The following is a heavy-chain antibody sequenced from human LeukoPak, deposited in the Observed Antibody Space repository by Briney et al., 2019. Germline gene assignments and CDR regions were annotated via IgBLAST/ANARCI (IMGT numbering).Heavy chain of an antibody. V-gene: IGHV4-4*07. Sequence: SETLSLTCTVSGGSISSYYWSWIRQPAGKGLEWIGRIYTSGSTNYNPSLKSRVTMSVDTSKNQFSLKLSSVTAADTAVCYCARAWGYYDSSGYQVNYFDYWGQGTLVTVSS. J-gene: IGHJ4*02. CDR2: IYTSGST. CDR1: GGSISSYY. D-gene: IGHD3-22*01. CDR3: ARAWGYYDSSGYQVNYFDY.